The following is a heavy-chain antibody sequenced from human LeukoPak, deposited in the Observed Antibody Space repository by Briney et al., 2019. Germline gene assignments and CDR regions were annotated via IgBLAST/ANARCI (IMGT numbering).Heavy chain of an antibody. CDR3: ARHGPRGVVVVDY. D-gene: IGHD3-22*01. CDR2: IYPGDSDT. Sequence: GESLKISCKGSGYSFTNYWIGWVRQMPGKGLEWMGVIYPGDSDTIYSPSFQGQVTISADKSISTAYLQWSGLKASDTAKYYCARHGPRGVVVVDYWGQGTLVTVSS. J-gene: IGHJ4*02. V-gene: IGHV5-51*01. CDR1: GYSFTNYW.